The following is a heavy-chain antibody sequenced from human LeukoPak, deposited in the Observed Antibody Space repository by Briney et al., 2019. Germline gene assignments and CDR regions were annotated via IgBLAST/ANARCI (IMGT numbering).Heavy chain of an antibody. CDR2: IFGSGAGI. V-gene: IGHV3-23*01. D-gene: IGHD2-8*01. J-gene: IGHJ4*02. Sequence: AGGSLRLSCTASGFAFSTYAMNWVRQAPGKGLEWVSVIFGSGAGINYADSVKGRFTISRDNSKNTLYLQMNTLRAEDTAIYYCAKDRITDGFYSLDHWGQGALVTVSS. CDR1: GFAFSTYA. CDR3: AKDRITDGFYSLDH.